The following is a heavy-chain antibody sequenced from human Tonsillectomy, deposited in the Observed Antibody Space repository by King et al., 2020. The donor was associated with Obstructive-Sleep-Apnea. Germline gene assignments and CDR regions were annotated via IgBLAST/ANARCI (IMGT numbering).Heavy chain of an antibody. D-gene: IGHD3-3*01. CDR2: ISGSGGST. CDR1: GVTFSSYA. V-gene: IGHV3-23*04. Sequence: VQLVESGGGLVQPGGSLRLSCAASGVTFSSYAMSWVRQAPGKGLEWVSAISGSGGSTYYADSVKGRFTISRDNSKNTLYLQMNSLRAEDTAVYYCAKGGSYYDFWSGPYYFDYWGQGTLVTVSS. J-gene: IGHJ4*02. CDR3: AKGGSYYDFWSGPYYFDY.